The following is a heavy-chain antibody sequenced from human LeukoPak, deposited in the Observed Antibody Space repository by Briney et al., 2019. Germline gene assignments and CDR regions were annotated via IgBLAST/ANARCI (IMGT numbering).Heavy chain of an antibody. V-gene: IGHV3-33*08. Sequence: GGSLRLSCAASGFTFSSYAMHWVRQAPGKGLEWVAVIWYDGSNKYYADSVKGRFTISRDNSKNTVYLQMNSLRAEDTAVYYCARSPHGDIAMGPFDYWGQGTLVTVSS. D-gene: IGHD5-18*01. CDR3: ARSPHGDIAMGPFDY. CDR2: IWYDGSNK. CDR1: GFTFSSYA. J-gene: IGHJ4*02.